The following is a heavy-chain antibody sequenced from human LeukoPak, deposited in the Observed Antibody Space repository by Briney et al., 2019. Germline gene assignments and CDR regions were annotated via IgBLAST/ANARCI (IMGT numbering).Heavy chain of an antibody. Sequence: SETLSLTCTVSGGSTSSSTYYWGWIRQPPGKGLEWIGSIYYSGSTYYNASLKSRVTISADTSKNQFSLKLSSVTAADTAVYYCARDAYGYTDTWGQGTLVTVSS. CDR1: GGSTSSSTYY. CDR2: IYYSGST. J-gene: IGHJ5*02. V-gene: IGHV4-39*02. D-gene: IGHD5-12*01. CDR3: ARDAYGYTDT.